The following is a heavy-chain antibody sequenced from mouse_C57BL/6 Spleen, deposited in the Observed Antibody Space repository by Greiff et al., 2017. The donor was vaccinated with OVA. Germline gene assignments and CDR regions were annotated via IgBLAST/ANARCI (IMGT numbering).Heavy chain of an antibody. CDR1: RYTFTSYL. CDR2: IDPSDSET. Sequence: QVQLQQPGAELARPLSSVKLSCKASRYTFTSYLMHLVKQRPIQGLEWIGNIDPSDSETHYNQKFKDKATLTVDKSSSTAYMQLRSLTSEDSAVYYCGRGLNYYGSSYYFDYWGEGPTPTVSS. V-gene: IGHV1-52*01. D-gene: IGHD1-1*01. CDR3: GRGLNYYGSSYYFDY. J-gene: IGHJ2*01.